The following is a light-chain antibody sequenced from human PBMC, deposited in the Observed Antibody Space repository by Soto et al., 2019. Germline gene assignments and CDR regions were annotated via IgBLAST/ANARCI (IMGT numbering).Light chain of an antibody. CDR3: QQYNNWWT. CDR2: GAS. CDR1: QSVSSSN. V-gene: IGKV3-15*01. Sequence: EIVLTQSPGTLSLSPGERATLSCRASQSVSSSNLAWYQQKPGQAPRLLIYGASTRATGIPARFSGSGSGTEFTLTISSLQSEDFALYYCQQYNNWWTFGQGTKVDIK. J-gene: IGKJ1*01.